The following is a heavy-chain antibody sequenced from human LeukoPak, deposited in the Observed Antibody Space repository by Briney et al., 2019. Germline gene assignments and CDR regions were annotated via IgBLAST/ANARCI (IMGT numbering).Heavy chain of an antibody. V-gene: IGHV1-8*01. CDR1: LYTFTSYH. CDR2: LNPNSGNT. Sequence: GGAVKVSCMSSLYTFTSYHINSVRPATGQGGEWMGWLNPNSGNTGYAQKFRGRATMTRISSISTAYMDLSSLRSEDMGVYYCARESDIVVVPAQRPHEYYYYGMDVWGQGATVTVSS. J-gene: IGHJ6*02. D-gene: IGHD2-2*01. CDR3: ARESDIVVVPAQRPHEYYYYGMDV.